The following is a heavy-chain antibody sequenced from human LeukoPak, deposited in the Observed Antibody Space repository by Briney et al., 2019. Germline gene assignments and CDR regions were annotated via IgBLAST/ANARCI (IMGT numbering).Heavy chain of an antibody. Sequence: SETLSLTCAVYGGSFSGYYWSWIRQPPGKGLEWIGEINHSGSTNYNPSLKSRVTISVDTSKNQFSLKLSSVTAADTAVYYCVSSGYYGIFDCWGQGTLVTVSS. J-gene: IGHJ4*02. V-gene: IGHV4-34*01. CDR2: INHSGST. D-gene: IGHD3-22*01. CDR1: GGSFSGYY. CDR3: VSSGYYGIFDC.